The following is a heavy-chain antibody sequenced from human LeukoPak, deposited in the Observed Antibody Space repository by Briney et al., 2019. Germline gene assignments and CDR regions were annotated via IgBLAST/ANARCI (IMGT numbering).Heavy chain of an antibody. CDR3: AKPKFAVAGGFDY. CDR1: GFTFSSYS. V-gene: IGHV3-21*04. Sequence: GGSLRLSCAASGFTFSSYSMNWVRQAPGKGLEWVSSISSSSSYTYYADSVQGRFTISRDNSKSTLCLQMNSLRAEDTAVYYCAKPKFAVAGGFDYWGQGTLVTVSS. CDR2: ISSSSSYT. J-gene: IGHJ4*02. D-gene: IGHD6-19*01.